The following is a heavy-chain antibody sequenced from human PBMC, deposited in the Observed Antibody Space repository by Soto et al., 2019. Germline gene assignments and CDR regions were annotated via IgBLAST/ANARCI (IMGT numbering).Heavy chain of an antibody. D-gene: IGHD1-7*01. V-gene: IGHV3-48*02. CDR3: ARDVNYRFDF. CDR2: ISSSSSLL. J-gene: IGHJ4*02. Sequence: GGSLRLSCVASGFTFSSYSMNWVRQAPGKGLEWISYISSSSSLLVYADSVRGRFTISRDNGKDSLYLQMNSLRDDDTAVYYCARDVNYRFDFWGLGTLVTVSS. CDR1: GFTFSSYS.